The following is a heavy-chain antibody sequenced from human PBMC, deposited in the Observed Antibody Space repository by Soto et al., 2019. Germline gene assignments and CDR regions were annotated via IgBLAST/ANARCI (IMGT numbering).Heavy chain of an antibody. V-gene: IGHV1-3*01. CDR1: GYTFTGYA. CDR2: INAGNGNT. J-gene: IGHJ4*02. CDR3: ARAVAVPADFDY. D-gene: IGHD6-19*01. Sequence: GASVKVSCKASGYTFTGYAMHWVRQAPGHRLEWMGWINAGNGNTKYSQKFQGRVTITRDTSASTTYMELSSLRSEDTAVYYCARAVAVPADFDYWGQGTLVTVS.